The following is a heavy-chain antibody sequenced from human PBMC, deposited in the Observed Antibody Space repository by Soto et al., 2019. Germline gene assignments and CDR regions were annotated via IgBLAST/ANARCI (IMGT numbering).Heavy chain of an antibody. D-gene: IGHD3-3*01. CDR1: DGSLKNYY. V-gene: IGHV4-34*01. CDR2: INHSGSS. Sequence: SETLALTCGVHDGSLKNYYCNFSRQPPGKGLEWIGEINHSGSSVYNPSLKSRVTISVDTSKNQFSLTLTSVTAADTGVYFCARKLRFLGGNWLDPWGQGTLVTVSS. J-gene: IGHJ5*02. CDR3: ARKLRFLGGNWLDP.